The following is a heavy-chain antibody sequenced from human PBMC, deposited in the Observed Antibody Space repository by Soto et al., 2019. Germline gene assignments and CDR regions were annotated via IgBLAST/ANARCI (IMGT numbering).Heavy chain of an antibody. CDR2: IIPIFGTA. CDR1: GGTFSSYA. Sequence: EASVKVSCKASGGTFSSYAISWVRQAPGQGLEWMGGIIPIFGTANYAQKFQGRVTITTDESTSTAYMELRSLRSDDTAVYYCARDKRGYDYGYYYYYMDVWGKGTTVTVSS. D-gene: IGHD5-12*01. J-gene: IGHJ6*03. CDR3: ARDKRGYDYGYYYYYMDV. V-gene: IGHV1-69*05.